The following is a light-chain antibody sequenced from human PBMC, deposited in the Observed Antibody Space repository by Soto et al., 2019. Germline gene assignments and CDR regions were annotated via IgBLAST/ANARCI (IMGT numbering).Light chain of an antibody. Sequence: DVVMTQSPLSLPVTLGQPASISCRSSQSLVYSDGNTYLNWFHQKPDQSPRRPIYKVSNRNSGVPDRFSGSGSSTDVTRKIISIEAEYVGVYYCLKGRQWPHTVGQGTKVDIK. V-gene: IGKV2-30*01. CDR2: KVS. CDR3: LKGRQWPHT. J-gene: IGKJ1*01. CDR1: QSLVYSDGNTY.